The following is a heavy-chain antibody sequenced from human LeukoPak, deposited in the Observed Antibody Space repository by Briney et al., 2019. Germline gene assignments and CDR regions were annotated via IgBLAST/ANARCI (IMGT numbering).Heavy chain of an antibody. CDR3: ARGYCSSTSCTYPSDY. CDR2: ISPYNGNT. Sequence: ASVKVSCKASGCTFTSYGISWLRQAPGQGLDWMGWISPYNGNTNYAQKLQGRGTMTTDTSTSTAYMELRSLRSDDAAVYYCARGYCSSTSCTYPSDYWGQGTLVTVSS. D-gene: IGHD2-2*01. J-gene: IGHJ4*02. V-gene: IGHV1-18*01. CDR1: GCTFTSYG.